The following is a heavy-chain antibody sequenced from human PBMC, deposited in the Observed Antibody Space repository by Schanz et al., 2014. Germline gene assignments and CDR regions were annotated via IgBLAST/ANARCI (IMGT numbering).Heavy chain of an antibody. J-gene: IGHJ4*02. V-gene: IGHV1-69*08. CDR3: ARDGEAAAGCDY. Sequence: QVQLVQSGAEVKKPGSSVKVSCKASGGTFSSSTLTWVRQAPGQGLEWMGRIIPILDKTNYAQKFQGRVTMTRDTSTSTVYMELSSLRSEDTAVYYCARDGEAAAGCDYWGQGTLDTVSS. CDR2: IIPILDKT. D-gene: IGHD6-13*01. CDR1: GGTFSSST.